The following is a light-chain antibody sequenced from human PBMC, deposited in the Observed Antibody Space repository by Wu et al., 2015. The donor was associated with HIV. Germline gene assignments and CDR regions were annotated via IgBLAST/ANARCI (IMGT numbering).Light chain of an antibody. Sequence: DIQMTQSPSTLSASVGDRVTITCRASQSISDWLAWYQQKPGKAPKLLIYKASNLETGVPSRFSGSGSGTEFTLTISSLQPDDFATYYCQQCNSLPLTFGGGTKVEIK. CDR3: QQCNSLPLT. CDR2: KAS. CDR1: QSISDW. J-gene: IGKJ4*01. V-gene: IGKV1-5*03.